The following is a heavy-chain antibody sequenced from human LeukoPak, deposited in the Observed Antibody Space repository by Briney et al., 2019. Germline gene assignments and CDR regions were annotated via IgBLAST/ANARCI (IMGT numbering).Heavy chain of an antibody. CDR3: VKNDGWFHLAQ. J-gene: IGHJ4*02. CDR2: IKTDGSET. V-gene: IGHV3-7*03. Sequence: HSGGSLRLSCAASGFYFRDHWMDWVRQAPGKGLEWVGHIKTDGSETYYLDSLKGRISISRDNTNNALYLQMNSLRVEDTAVYYCVKNDGWFHLAQWGQGTLVTVSS. CDR1: GFYFRDHW. D-gene: IGHD6-19*01.